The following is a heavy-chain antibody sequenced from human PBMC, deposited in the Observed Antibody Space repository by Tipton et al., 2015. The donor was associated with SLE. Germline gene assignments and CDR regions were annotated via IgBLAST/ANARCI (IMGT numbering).Heavy chain of an antibody. D-gene: IGHD6-6*01. Sequence: SLRLSCAASGFTFSSYAMSWVRQAPGKGLEWVSAISGSGGSTYYADSVKGRFTISRDNSKNTLYLQMNSLRADDTAVYYCAKDPEGRQLAYFDYWGQGTLVTVSS. CDR2: ISGSGGST. V-gene: IGHV3-23*01. CDR1: GFTFSSYA. J-gene: IGHJ4*02. CDR3: AKDPEGRQLAYFDY.